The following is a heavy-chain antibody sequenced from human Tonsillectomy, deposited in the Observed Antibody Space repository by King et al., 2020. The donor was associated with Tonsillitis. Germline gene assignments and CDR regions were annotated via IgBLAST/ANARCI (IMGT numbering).Heavy chain of an antibody. Sequence: QLVQSGAEVKKPGSSVKVSCKASGGTFSSYAISWVRQAPGQGLEWMGGIIPIFGTANYAQKFQGRVTITADKSTSTAYMELSSLRSEDTAVYYCAREDNYYDSSGPGYFQHWGQGTLVTVSS. D-gene: IGHD3-22*01. V-gene: IGHV1-69*14. CDR1: GGTFSSYA. CDR2: IIPIFGTA. J-gene: IGHJ1*01. CDR3: AREDNYYDSSGPGYFQH.